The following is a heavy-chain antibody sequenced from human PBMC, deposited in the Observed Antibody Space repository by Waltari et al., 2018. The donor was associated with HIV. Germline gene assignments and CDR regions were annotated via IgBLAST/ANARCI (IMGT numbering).Heavy chain of an antibody. CDR1: GFSFGTSW. CDR3: ATGFVPGY. J-gene: IGHJ4*02. CDR2: MKEDESEK. Sequence: EVQLVESGGGLVQPGESLRLSCTAPGFSFGTSWMSWVRQSPGKGLEWVGNMKEDESEKRYADSVKGRFIISRDNAMNSLYLQMNNRRAEDTAVYYCATGFVPGYWGQGTLVTVSS. V-gene: IGHV3-7*01. D-gene: IGHD3-10*01.